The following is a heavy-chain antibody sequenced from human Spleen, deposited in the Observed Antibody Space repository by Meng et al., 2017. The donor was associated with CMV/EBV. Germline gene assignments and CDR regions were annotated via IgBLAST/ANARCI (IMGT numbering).Heavy chain of an antibody. V-gene: IGHV4-59*01. CDR1: GGSISSYY. Sequence: SETLSLTCTVSGGSISSYYWSWIRQPPGKGLEWIGYIYYSGSTNYNPSLKSRVTISVDTSKNQFSLKLSSVTAADTAVYYCARVPTVGATTSFDYWGQGTLVTVSS. J-gene: IGHJ4*02. CDR3: ARVPTVGATTSFDY. D-gene: IGHD1-26*01. CDR2: IYYSGST.